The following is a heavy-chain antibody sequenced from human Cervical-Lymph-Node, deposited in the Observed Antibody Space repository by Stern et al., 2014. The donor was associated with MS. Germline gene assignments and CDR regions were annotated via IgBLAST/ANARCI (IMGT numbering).Heavy chain of an antibody. CDR3: ARGLAVAGTGY. D-gene: IGHD6-19*01. CDR1: GFTFSSYL. Sequence: AKLVESGGGLVQPGGSLRLSCAASGFTFSSYLMSWVRPAPGKGLEWVANIKQDGSEKYYVDSVKGRFTISRDNAKNLLYLQMNSLRAEDTAVYYCARGLAVAGTGYWGQGTLVTVSS. J-gene: IGHJ4*02. V-gene: IGHV3-7*01. CDR2: IKQDGSEK.